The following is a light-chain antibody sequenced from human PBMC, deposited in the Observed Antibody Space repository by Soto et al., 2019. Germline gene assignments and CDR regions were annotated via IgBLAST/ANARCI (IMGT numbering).Light chain of an antibody. CDR2: EDS. Sequence: QSVLTQPASVSGSPGQSITISCSGTSSDVGNYNLVSWYQHHPGKAPKLMIYEDSNRPSGVSNRFSGSNSGNTASLTISGLQTEDEADYYCSSYAGSSTVVFGSGTKLTVL. CDR3: SSYAGSSTVV. V-gene: IGLV2-23*01. CDR1: SSDVGNYNL. J-gene: IGLJ1*01.